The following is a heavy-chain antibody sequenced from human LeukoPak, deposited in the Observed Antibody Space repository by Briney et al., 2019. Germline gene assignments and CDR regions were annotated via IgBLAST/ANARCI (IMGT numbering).Heavy chain of an antibody. V-gene: IGHV3-23*01. CDR3: AKVTYGSGTYGAFDY. CDR2: ISGSGDNT. Sequence: GGSLRLSCAASGFTFSSHGMSWVRQAPGKGLEWVSTISGSGDNTYYADSVKGRFTISRDNSKNTLYLQMNSLRAEDTAVYYCAKVTYGSGTYGAFDYWGQGTLVTVSS. J-gene: IGHJ4*02. CDR1: GFTFSSHG. D-gene: IGHD3-10*01.